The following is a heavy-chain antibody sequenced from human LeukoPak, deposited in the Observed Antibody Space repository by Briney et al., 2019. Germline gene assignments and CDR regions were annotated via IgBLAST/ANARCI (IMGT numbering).Heavy chain of an antibody. J-gene: IGHJ4*02. Sequence: GGSLRLSCAASGFTFSSFAMSWVRQAPGKGLEWVSVISGSGETTYYADSVKGRFTISRDNSKNTLYVEMNSLRADDTAVYFCAKEAWRGFDSWGQGTLVTVSS. CDR1: GFTFSSFA. CDR2: ISGSGETT. D-gene: IGHD3-3*01. V-gene: IGHV3-23*01. CDR3: AKEAWRGFDS.